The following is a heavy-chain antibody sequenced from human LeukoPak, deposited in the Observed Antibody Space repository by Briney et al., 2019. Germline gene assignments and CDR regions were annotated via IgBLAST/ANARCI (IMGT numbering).Heavy chain of an antibody. CDR1: GFTFSDFY. CDR2: ISEDGRIT. Sequence: PGGSLGLSCAASGFTFSDFYMTWIRQAPGKGLGWISYISEDGRITYYADSLKGRFTISRDNAKNSLSLQVESLRADDTAVYFCARRGDTDSWTVLIDYWGQGTLVTVSS. CDR3: ARRGDTDSWTVLIDY. V-gene: IGHV3-11*01. D-gene: IGHD3/OR15-3a*01. J-gene: IGHJ4*02.